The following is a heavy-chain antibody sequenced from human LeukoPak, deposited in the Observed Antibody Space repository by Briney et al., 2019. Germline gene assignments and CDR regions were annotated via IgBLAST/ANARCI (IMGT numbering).Heavy chain of an antibody. D-gene: IGHD4-11*01. CDR3: ARPDYNSNPYGNEV. CDR1: GFTFSTYT. V-gene: IGHV3-21*01. J-gene: IGHJ6*02. Sequence: GGSLRLSCAASGFTFSTYTLSWVRQAPGKGLEWVSSIGSTTTYTFYADSVQGRFTISRDNAKNSLYLQMNSLRAEDTAVYYCARPDYNSNPYGNEVLGQGTTVTVSS. CDR2: IGSTTTYT.